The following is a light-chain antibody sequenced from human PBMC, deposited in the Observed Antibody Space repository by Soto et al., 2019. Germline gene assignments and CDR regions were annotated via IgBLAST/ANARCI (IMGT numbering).Light chain of an antibody. J-gene: IGKJ1*01. CDR1: QSVSSN. Sequence: EIVMTQSPATLSVSPGERATLSCRASQSVSSNFAWYQHKPGQSPRLLINGASTRATGIPARFSGSGSGTEFTLTISSLQSEDFAVYYCQQYNNWPPTFGQGTKVEFK. CDR2: GAS. V-gene: IGKV3-15*01. CDR3: QQYNNWPPT.